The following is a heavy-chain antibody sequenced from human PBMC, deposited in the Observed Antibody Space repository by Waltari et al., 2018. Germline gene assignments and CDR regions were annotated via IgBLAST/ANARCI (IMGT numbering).Heavy chain of an antibody. J-gene: IGHJ3*02. V-gene: IGHV3-21*01. CDR1: GFPFSRYS. CDR3: ARDLYGDYGLGAFDI. D-gene: IGHD4-17*01. Sequence: EVQLVESGGGLVKPGGSLRPSSAASGFPFSRYSMNWVRQAPGKGLEWVSSISSSSSYIYYADSVKGRFTISRDNAKNSLYLQMNSLRAEDTAVYYCARDLYGDYGLGAFDIWGQGTMVTVSS. CDR2: ISSSSSYI.